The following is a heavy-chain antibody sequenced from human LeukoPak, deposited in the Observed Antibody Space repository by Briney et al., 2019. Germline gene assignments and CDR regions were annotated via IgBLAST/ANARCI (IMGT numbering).Heavy chain of an antibody. CDR3: ARRGDSNNNWFDP. CDR2: IYPGDSDT. Sequence: GESLKISCKGSGYSFTSYWIGWVRQMPGKGLEGMGIIYPGDSDTRYSPSFQGQVTISADKSISTAYLQWSSLKASDTAMYYCARRGDSNNNWFDPWGQGTLVTVSS. CDR1: GYSFTSYW. D-gene: IGHD4-11*01. V-gene: IGHV5-51*01. J-gene: IGHJ5*02.